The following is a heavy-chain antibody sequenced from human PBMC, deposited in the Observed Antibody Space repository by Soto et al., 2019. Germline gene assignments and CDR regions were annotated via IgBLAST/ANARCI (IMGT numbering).Heavy chain of an antibody. CDR3: AKVNMVATVDRWFDP. CDR2: IKRSGGRT. V-gene: IGHV3-23*01. J-gene: IGHJ5*02. Sequence: PGGSLRLSCAASGFTFSSYWMSWVRQAPGKGLEWVANIKRSGGRTYYADSVKGRFTISRDNSKNTLYLQMNSLRAEDTAVYYCAKVNMVATVDRWFDPWGQGTLVTVSS. CDR1: GFTFSSYW. D-gene: IGHD2-15*01.